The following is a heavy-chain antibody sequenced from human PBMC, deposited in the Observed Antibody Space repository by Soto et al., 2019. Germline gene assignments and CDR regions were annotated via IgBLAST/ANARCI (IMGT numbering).Heavy chain of an antibody. CDR3: ATLRGRAIASENAFDN. V-gene: IGHV1-45*02. CDR1: GYTFTYRY. J-gene: IGHJ3*02. D-gene: IGHD3-16*01. Sequence: SVKVSCKASGYTFTYRYLHWVRQAPGQALEWMGWITPFNGNTNYAQKFQDRVTITRDRSMSTAYMELSSLRSEDTAMYYCATLRGRAIASENAFDNWGQGKMVTV. CDR2: ITPFNGNT.